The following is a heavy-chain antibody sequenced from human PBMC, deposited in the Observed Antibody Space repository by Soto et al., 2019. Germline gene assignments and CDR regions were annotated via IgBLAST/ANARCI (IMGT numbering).Heavy chain of an antibody. CDR2: IYHSGTT. CDR3: DRDGSGWAADDTYFDY. V-gene: IGHV4-30-2*01. J-gene: IGHJ4*02. CDR1: GGSISSGGYS. D-gene: IGHD6-19*01. Sequence: QLQLQESGSGLVKPSQTLSLTCAVSGGSISSGGYSWNWIRQPPGKGLEWIGYIYHSGTTYYNPSLKSRVTISVDRSKNQFSLKLSSVTAADTAVYSCDRDGSGWAADDTYFDYWGQGTLVTVSS.